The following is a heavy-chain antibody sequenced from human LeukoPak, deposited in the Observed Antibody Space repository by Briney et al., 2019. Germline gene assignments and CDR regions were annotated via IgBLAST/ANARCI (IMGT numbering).Heavy chain of an antibody. D-gene: IGHD3-22*01. J-gene: IGHJ4*02. CDR1: GFTFSSYS. CDR2: ISSSSSTI. CDR3: ARDLTSPYYYDSSGYYPLYYFDY. Sequence: RAGGSLRLSCAASGFTFSSYSMNWVRQAPGKGLEWVSYISSSSSTIYYADSVKGRFTISRGNAKNSLYLQMNSLRAEDTAVYYCARDLTSPYYYDSSGYYPLYYFDYWGQGTLVTVSS. V-gene: IGHV3-48*01.